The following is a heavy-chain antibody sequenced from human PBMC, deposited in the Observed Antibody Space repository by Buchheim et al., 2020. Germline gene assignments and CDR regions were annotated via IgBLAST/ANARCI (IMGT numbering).Heavy chain of an antibody. D-gene: IGHD6-13*01. CDR1: GGSISSYY. V-gene: IGHV4-59*01. J-gene: IGHJ5*02. Sequence: QVQLQESGPGLVKPSETLSLTCTVYGGSISSYYWSWIRQPPGKGLEWIGYIYYSGCTNYNPSLKSRVTISVDTSKNQFSLQLSSVTAADTAVYYCAKAAAGTSRWFDPWGQGTL. CDR2: IYYSGCT. CDR3: AKAAAGTSRWFDP.